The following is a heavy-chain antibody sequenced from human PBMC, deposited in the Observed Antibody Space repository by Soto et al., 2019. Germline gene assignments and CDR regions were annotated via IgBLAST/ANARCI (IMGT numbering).Heavy chain of an antibody. D-gene: IGHD4-17*01. J-gene: IGHJ4*02. Sequence: GGSLRLSCAASGFTFSGYSMNWVRQAPGKGLELVSYISSSSGTIYYADSVKGRFTISRDNAKNSLFLQMNSLRVEDTAVYYCARDPLLIRSDDIDYWGQGTLVTVSS. CDR3: ARDPLLIRSDDIDY. V-gene: IGHV3-48*01. CDR1: GFTFSGYS. CDR2: ISSSSGTI.